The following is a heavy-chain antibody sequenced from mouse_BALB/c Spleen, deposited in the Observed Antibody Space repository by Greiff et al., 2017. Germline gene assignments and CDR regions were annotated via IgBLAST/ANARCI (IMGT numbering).Heavy chain of an antibody. Sequence: EVHLVESGGDLVKPGGSLKLSCAASGFTFSSYGMSWVRQTPDKRLEWVATISSGGSYTYYPDSVKGRFTISRDNAKNTLYLQMSSLKSEDTAMYYCARRFYGNYSYYAMDYWGQGTSVTVSS. CDR2: ISSGGSYT. J-gene: IGHJ4*01. CDR3: ARRFYGNYSYYAMDY. V-gene: IGHV5-6*01. D-gene: IGHD2-1*01. CDR1: GFTFSSYG.